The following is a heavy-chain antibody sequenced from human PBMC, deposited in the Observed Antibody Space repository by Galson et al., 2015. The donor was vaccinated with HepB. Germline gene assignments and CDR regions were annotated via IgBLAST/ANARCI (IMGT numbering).Heavy chain of an antibody. CDR1: GDSISSSKW. CDR3: AREGSGPTYGGGLDN. J-gene: IGHJ4*02. V-gene: IGHV4-4*02. CDR2: ISHSGSC. Sequence: TLSLTCAVSGDSISSSKWWSWVRQPPGKGLEWIGEISHSGSCNYNPSLKSRVTISIDNSKNQFSLKLSSVTAADTAVYYCAREGSGPTYGGGLDNWGQGTLVTVSS. D-gene: IGHD3-16*01.